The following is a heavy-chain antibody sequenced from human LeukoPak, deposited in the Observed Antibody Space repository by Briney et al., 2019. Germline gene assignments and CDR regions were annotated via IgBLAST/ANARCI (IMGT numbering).Heavy chain of an antibody. V-gene: IGHV3-7*01. CDR3: ARQMIRGYSYGLYGY. Sequence: QSGGSLRLSCAASGFTFSSYWMSWVRQAPGKGLEWVANIKQDGSEKYYVDSVKGRFTISRDNAKNSLYLQMNSLRAEDTAVYYCARQMIRGYSYGLYGYWGQGTLVTVSS. J-gene: IGHJ4*02. CDR1: GFTFSSYW. D-gene: IGHD5-18*01. CDR2: IKQDGSEK.